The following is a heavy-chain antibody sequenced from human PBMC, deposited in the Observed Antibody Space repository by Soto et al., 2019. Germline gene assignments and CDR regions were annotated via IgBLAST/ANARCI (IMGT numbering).Heavy chain of an antibody. CDR1: GYTFTGYY. CDR3: SRGGGYCRSTSCPAPGFDY. D-gene: IGHD2-2*01. J-gene: IGHJ4*02. CDR2: INPNSGGT. Sequence: ASVKVYCKTSGYTFTGYYMHWVRQAPGQGLEWMGWINPNSGGTNYAQKFQGWVTMTRDTSISTAYMELSRLRSDDTAVYYCSRGGGYCRSTSCPAPGFDYWGQGTLVTVSS. V-gene: IGHV1-2*04.